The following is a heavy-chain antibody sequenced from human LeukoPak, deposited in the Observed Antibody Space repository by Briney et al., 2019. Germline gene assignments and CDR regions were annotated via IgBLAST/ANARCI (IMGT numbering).Heavy chain of an antibody. CDR2: IYSGGST. D-gene: IGHD2-15*01. Sequence: SGGSLRLSCAASGFTVSSNYMSWVRQAPGKGLEWVSVIYSGGSTYYADSVKGRFTISRDNAKNTLYLQMNSLRAEDTAVYYCAKSGLAAQGLYFQHWGQGTLVTVSS. V-gene: IGHV3-53*01. J-gene: IGHJ1*01. CDR3: AKSGLAAQGLYFQH. CDR1: GFTVSSNY.